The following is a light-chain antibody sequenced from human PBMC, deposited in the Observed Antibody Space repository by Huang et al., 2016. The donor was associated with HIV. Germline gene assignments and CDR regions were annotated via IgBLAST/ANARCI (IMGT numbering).Light chain of an antibody. V-gene: IGKV1-8*01. CDR3: QQYYTYPLT. CDR1: QAISTY. J-gene: IGKJ4*01. CDR2: AAS. Sequence: AIRMTQSPSSLSASTGDRVTITCRASQAISTYLAWYQQKPGIAPKLLINAASTLQSGVPSRFSGSGSGTDFTLTVSCLQSEDFATYYCQQYYTYPLTFGGGTKVEIK.